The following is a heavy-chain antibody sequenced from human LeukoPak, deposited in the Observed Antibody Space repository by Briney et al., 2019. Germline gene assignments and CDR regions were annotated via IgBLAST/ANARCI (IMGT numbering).Heavy chain of an antibody. CDR3: ARDESGRDFWSGYYNYYYYMDV. Sequence: PGGSLRLSCAASGFTFSSYAMSWVRQAPGKGLEWVSAISGSGGSTYYADSVKGRFTISRDNAKNSLYLQVNSLRAEDTAVYYCARDESGRDFWSGYYNYYYYMDVWGKGTTVTVSS. D-gene: IGHD3-3*01. V-gene: IGHV3-23*01. CDR2: ISGSGGST. J-gene: IGHJ6*03. CDR1: GFTFSSYA.